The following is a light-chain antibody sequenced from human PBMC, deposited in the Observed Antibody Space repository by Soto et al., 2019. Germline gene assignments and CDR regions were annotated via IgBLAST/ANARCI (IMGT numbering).Light chain of an antibody. CDR3: QQYDNWPFT. Sequence: EIVMTQSPATLSVSPGEGATLSCRASQSVSSKLAWYQQKPGQAPRLLIYGASTRATGIPARFSGSESGTDFALTISSLQSADFAVYYCQQYDNWPFTFAPGTKVDIK. CDR1: QSVSSK. J-gene: IGKJ3*01. V-gene: IGKV3-15*01. CDR2: GAS.